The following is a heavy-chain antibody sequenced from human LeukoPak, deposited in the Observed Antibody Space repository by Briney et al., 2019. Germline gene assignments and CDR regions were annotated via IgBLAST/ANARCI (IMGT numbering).Heavy chain of an antibody. CDR3: ARPYVSTRNVFAV. D-gene: IGHD2-8*01. J-gene: IGHJ3*01. V-gene: IGHV3-74*01. Sequence: GGSLRLSCAASGFTFTSYAMNWVRQAPGKGLEWVSRINSDGGGTNYADSVKGRFTISRDNARHTLYLQMNSLRAEDTAVYYCARPYVSTRNVFAVWGQGTVVTVSS. CDR2: INSDGGGT. CDR1: GFTFTSYA.